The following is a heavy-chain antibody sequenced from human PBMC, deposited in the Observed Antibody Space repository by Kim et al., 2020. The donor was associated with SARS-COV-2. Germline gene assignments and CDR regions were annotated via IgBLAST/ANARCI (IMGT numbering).Heavy chain of an antibody. J-gene: IGHJ4*02. CDR3: ARFSSSVAGTYGAFDY. CDR2: ISYDGSNK. Sequence: GGSLRLSCAASGFTFSSYAMHWVRQAPGKGLEWVAVISYDGSNKYYADSVKGRFTISRDNSKNTLYLQMNSLRAEDTAVYYCARFSSSVAGTYGAFDYWGQGTLVTVSS. CDR1: GFTFSSYA. D-gene: IGHD6-19*01. V-gene: IGHV3-30*04.